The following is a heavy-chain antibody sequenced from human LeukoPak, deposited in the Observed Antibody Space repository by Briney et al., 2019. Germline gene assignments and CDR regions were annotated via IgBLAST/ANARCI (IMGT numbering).Heavy chain of an antibody. Sequence: ASVKVSCNTSGYTFPDYYIHLVRQPPGQGLEWMGWINPDNGGTNYAQKFKGRVTMTGDTSISTAYMELSRLTSDDTALYYCARAMSRKDVDYWAQGTLVTVSS. J-gene: IGHJ4*02. CDR1: GYTFPDYY. V-gene: IGHV1-2*02. CDR3: ARAMSRKDVDY. CDR2: INPDNGGT.